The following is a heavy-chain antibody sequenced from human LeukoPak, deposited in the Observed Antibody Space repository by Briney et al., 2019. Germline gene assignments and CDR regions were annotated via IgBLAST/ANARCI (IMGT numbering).Heavy chain of an antibody. CDR2: VWYDGSNK. Sequence: GGSLRLSCAASGFTFSNYWMYWVRQAPGKGLEWAAVVWYDGSNKQYADSVKGRFTISRDNSKNTLYLQMNSLRAEDTAVYYCARATQGSWGMDVWGQGTTVTVSS. CDR3: ARATQGSWGMDV. J-gene: IGHJ6*02. V-gene: IGHV3-33*08. D-gene: IGHD3-10*01. CDR1: GFTFSNYW.